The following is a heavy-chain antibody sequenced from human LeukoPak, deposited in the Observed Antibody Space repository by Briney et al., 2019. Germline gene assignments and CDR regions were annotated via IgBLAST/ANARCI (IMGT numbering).Heavy chain of an antibody. V-gene: IGHV3-9*01. D-gene: IGHD2-21*02. CDR1: GFTFDDYA. CDR2: ISWNSGSI. J-gene: IGHJ4*02. CDR3: AKGGCGGDCYLDY. Sequence: GRSLRLSCAASGFTFDDYAMHWVRQAPGKGLEWVSGISWNSGSIGYADSVKGRFTISRDNAKNSLYLQMNSLRAEDTALYYCAKGGCGGDCYLDYWGQGTLVTVSS.